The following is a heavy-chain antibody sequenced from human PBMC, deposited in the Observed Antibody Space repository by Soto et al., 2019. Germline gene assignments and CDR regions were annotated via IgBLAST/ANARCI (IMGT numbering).Heavy chain of an antibody. Sequence: SETLSLTCAVYSGSFSGYYWSWIRQPPGKGLEWIGEIYHSLSIVYNPSLKSRVTISGDSSKNQFSLKLTSVTAAGTAVYYCARHGGHYFDYWGQGALVTVSS. J-gene: IGHJ4*02. V-gene: IGHV4-34*01. CDR1: SGSFSGYY. D-gene: IGHD3-16*01. CDR2: IYHSLSI. CDR3: ARHGGHYFDY.